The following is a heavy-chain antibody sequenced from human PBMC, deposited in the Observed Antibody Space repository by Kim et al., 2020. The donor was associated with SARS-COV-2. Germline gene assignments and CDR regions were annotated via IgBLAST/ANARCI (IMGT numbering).Heavy chain of an antibody. V-gene: IGHV3-30*18. CDR1: GLTFSSYG. CDR2: ISYDGSNK. D-gene: IGHD3-22*01. Sequence: GGSLRLSCAASGLTFSSYGMHWVRQAPGKGLEWVAVISYDGSNKYYADSVKGRFTISRDNSKNTLYLQMNSLRAEDTAVYYCAKDPMPYYYDSSGYTDYWGQGTLVTVSS. CDR3: AKDPMPYYYDSSGYTDY. J-gene: IGHJ4*02.